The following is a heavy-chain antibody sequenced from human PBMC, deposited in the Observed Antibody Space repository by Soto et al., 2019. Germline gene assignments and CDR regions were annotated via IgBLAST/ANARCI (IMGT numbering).Heavy chain of an antibody. CDR2: ISSSSSTI. CDR3: ARKNTYYYDSSGRMDV. CDR1: EFTFSSYS. D-gene: IGHD3-22*01. V-gene: IGHV3-48*02. J-gene: IGHJ6*02. Sequence: ESGGGLVQPGGSLRLSCAASEFTFSSYSMNWVRQAPGKGLEWVSYISSSSSTIYYADSVKGRFTISRDNAKNSLYLQMNSLRDEDTAVYYCARKNTYYYDSSGRMDVWGQGTTVTVSS.